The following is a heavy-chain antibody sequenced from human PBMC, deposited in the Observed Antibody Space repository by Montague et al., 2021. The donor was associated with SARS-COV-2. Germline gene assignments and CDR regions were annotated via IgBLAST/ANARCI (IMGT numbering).Heavy chain of an antibody. Sequence: SETLSLTCTVSGGSISSSSYYWGWIRQPPGKGLEWIGSIYYSGSTYYNPSLKGRVTISVGTSKNQFSLNLSSVTAADTAVYYCARHGLAGITSFCVVTPRGDLDFWGQGTMVTVSS. CDR1: GGSISSSSYY. CDR3: ARHGLAGITSFCVVTPRGDLDF. V-gene: IGHV4-39*01. CDR2: IYYSGST. D-gene: IGHD3-3*01. J-gene: IGHJ3*01.